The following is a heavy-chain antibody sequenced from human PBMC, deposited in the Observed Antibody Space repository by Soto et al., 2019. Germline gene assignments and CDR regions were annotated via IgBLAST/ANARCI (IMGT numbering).Heavy chain of an antibody. Sequence: ASVKVSCKASGYTFTGYYMHWVRQAPGQGLEWMGWINPNSGGTNYAQKFQGWVTMTRDTSISTAYMELSRLRSDDTAVYYCARDRYCTNGVCKYYFDYWGQGTLVNVSS. CDR3: ARDRYCTNGVCKYYFDY. CDR1: GYTFTGYY. V-gene: IGHV1-2*04. CDR2: INPNSGGT. J-gene: IGHJ4*02. D-gene: IGHD2-8*01.